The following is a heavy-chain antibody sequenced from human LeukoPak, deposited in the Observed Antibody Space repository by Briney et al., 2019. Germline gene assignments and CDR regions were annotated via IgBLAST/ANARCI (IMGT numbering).Heavy chain of an antibody. CDR3: ARGEMAKTPLIDY. D-gene: IGHD5-24*01. V-gene: IGHV4-59*01. CDR1: GCSISSYY. Sequence: PSETLSLTCTVSGCSISSYYWSWIRQPPGKGLEGIGYIYYSGSTNSNPSLKRRVTISVDTSKNQFSLKLSSVTAADTAVYYCARGEMAKTPLIDYWGQGTLVTVSS. J-gene: IGHJ4*02. CDR2: IYYSGST.